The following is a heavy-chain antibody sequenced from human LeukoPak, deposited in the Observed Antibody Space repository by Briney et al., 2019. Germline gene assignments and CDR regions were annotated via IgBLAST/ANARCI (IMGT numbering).Heavy chain of an antibody. CDR2: FYNSGRY. D-gene: IGHD3-16*01. J-gene: IGHJ4*02. CDR1: DDSISDYY. Sequence: SETLSLTCTVSDDSISDYYRGWVRQPPGKGLEWIGYFYNSGRYTYNPSLKSRIPISADTSNNHFPLRLNSVTTADTAVYYFTRGAGWLIDYWGQGILVTVSS. V-gene: IGHV4-59*01. CDR3: TRGAGWLIDY.